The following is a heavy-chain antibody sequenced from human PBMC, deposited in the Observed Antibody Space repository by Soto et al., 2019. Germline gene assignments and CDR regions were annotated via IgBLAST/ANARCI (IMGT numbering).Heavy chain of an antibody. J-gene: IGHJ6*02. D-gene: IGHD3-10*01. CDR3: ARGRITMVRGVIISRNYYYYGMDV. V-gene: IGHV4-34*01. CDR2: INHSGST. Sequence: PSETLSLTCAVYGGSFSGYYWSWIRQPPGKGLEWIGEINHSGSTNYNPSLKSRVTISVDTSKNQFSLKLSSVTAADTAVYYCARGRITMVRGVIISRNYYYYGMDVWGQGTTVTVSS. CDR1: GGSFSGYY.